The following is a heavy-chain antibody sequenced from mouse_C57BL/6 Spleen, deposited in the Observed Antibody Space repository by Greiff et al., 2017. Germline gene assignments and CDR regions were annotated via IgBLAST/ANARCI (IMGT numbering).Heavy chain of an antibody. Sequence: VQLQESGAELVMPGASVKLSCKASGYTFTSYWMHWVKQRPGQGLEWIGEIDPSDSYTNYNQKFKGKSTLTVDKSSSTAYMQLSSLTSEDSAVYYCARRGTVVEGYFDYWGQGTTLTVSS. D-gene: IGHD1-1*01. V-gene: IGHV1-69*01. CDR2: IDPSDSYT. CDR3: ARRGTVVEGYFDY. CDR1: GYTFTSYW. J-gene: IGHJ2*01.